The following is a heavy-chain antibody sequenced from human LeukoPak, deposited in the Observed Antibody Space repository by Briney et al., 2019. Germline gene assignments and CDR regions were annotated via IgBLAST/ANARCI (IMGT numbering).Heavy chain of an antibody. CDR2: ISGSGGST. V-gene: IGHV3-23*01. D-gene: IGHD3-9*01. CDR3: AITRGGYFDRSFDY. Sequence: GGSLRLSCAASGFTFSSYAMSWVRQAPGKGLEWVSAISGSGGSTYYADSVKGRFTISRDNSKNALYLQMNSLRAGDTAVYYCAITRGGYFDRSFDYWGQGTLVTVSS. J-gene: IGHJ4*02. CDR1: GFTFSSYA.